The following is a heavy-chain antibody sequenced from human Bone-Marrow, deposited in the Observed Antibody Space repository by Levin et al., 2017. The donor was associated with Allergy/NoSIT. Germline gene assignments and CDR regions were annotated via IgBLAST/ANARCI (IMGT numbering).Heavy chain of an antibody. CDR2: ISGSGGST. CDR3: AKTRTYDYVWGSYRYTGEKYYFDY. D-gene: IGHD3-16*02. V-gene: IGHV3-23*01. CDR1: GFTFSSYA. J-gene: IGHJ4*02. Sequence: GGSLRLSCAASGFTFSSYAMSWVRQAPGKGLEWVSAISGSGGSTYYADSVKGRFTISRDNSKNTLYLQMNSLRAEDTAVYYCAKTRTYDYVWGSYRYTGEKYYFDYWGQGTLVTVSS.